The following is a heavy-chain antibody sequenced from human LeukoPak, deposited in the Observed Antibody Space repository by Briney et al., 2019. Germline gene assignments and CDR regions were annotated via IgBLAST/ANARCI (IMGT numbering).Heavy chain of an antibody. CDR2: GYHGHSDT. Sequence: GEALKISCKASGYTFNDYWMGWVRQMPGQGLEWMGIGYHGHSDTRYSPSFQGHVTISADKSITTAYLQWSALQASDNAIYCARSQGLYGAADYWGQGTLVIASS. V-gene: IGHV5-51*01. CDR3: ARSQGLYGAADY. D-gene: IGHD2-2*02. J-gene: IGHJ4*02. CDR1: GYTFNDYW.